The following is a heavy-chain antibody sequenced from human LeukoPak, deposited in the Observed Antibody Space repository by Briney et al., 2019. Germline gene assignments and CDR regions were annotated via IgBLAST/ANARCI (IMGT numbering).Heavy chain of an antibody. CDR1: GYTFTSYG. CDR2: ISAYNGNT. D-gene: IGHD5-12*01. V-gene: IGHV1-18*04. J-gene: IGHJ4*02. CDR3: AREATYSGYDRLDY. Sequence: GASVKVSCKASGYTFTSYGISWVRQAPGQGLEWMGWISAYNGNTNYAQKLQGRVTMTTDKSTSTAYMELRSLRSDDTAVYYCAREATYSGYDRLDYWGQGTLVTVSS.